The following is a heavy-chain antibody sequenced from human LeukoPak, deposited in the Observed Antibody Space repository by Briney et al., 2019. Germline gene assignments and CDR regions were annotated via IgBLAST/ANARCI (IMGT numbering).Heavy chain of an antibody. V-gene: IGHV3-15*01. CDR3: AREASLYLSIDY. Sequence: GGSLRLSCAASGFTFSNAWMSWVRQAPGKGLEWVGRIKSKTDGGTTDYAAPVKGRFTISRDDSKNTLYLQMNSLRAEDTAVYYCAREASLYLSIDYWGQGTLVTVSS. CDR1: GFTFSNAW. CDR2: IKSKTDGGTT. J-gene: IGHJ4*02.